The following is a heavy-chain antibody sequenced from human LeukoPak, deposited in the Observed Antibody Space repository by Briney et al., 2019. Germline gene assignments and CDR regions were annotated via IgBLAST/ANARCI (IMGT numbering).Heavy chain of an antibody. J-gene: IGHJ4*02. V-gene: IGHV4-34*01. D-gene: IGHD3-22*01. Sequence: SETLSLTCAVYGGTFSGYYWSWIRLPPGKGLEWIGEINHSGSTNYNPSLKSRVTISVDTSKNQFSLKLSSVTAADTAVYYCARGLRKLLRLFDYWGQGTLATVSS. CDR2: INHSGST. CDR1: GGTFSGYY. CDR3: ARGLRKLLRLFDY.